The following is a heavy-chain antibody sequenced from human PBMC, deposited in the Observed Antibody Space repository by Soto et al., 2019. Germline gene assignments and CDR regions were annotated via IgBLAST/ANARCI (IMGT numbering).Heavy chain of an antibody. D-gene: IGHD2-21*02. CDR3: AGGKGDSRSYYYGMDV. J-gene: IGHJ6*02. V-gene: IGHV5-10-1*01. CDR1: GYSFTSYW. Sequence: GQSLKISCKGSGYSFTSYWISWVRQVPGKGLEWMGRIDPSDSYTNYSPSFQGHVTISADKSISTAYLQWSSLKASDTAMYYCAGGKGDSRSYYYGMDVWGQGTTVTFSS. CDR2: IDPSDSYT.